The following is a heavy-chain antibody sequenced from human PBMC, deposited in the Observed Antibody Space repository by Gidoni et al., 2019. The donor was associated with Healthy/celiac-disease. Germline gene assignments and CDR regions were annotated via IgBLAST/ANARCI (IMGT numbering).Heavy chain of an antibody. V-gene: IGHV3-21*01. D-gene: IGHD2-2*01. J-gene: IGHJ3*02. Sequence: EVQLVESGGGLVKPGGSLRLSCAASGFTFRSYSMNLVRQAPGKGLEWVSSISRSSSYLYYADSGKGRITISRDNAKNPLYLQMNRLRAEDTAVYYWARDCSKTSCYRAFDIWGQGTIVTVSS. CDR2: ISRSSSYL. CDR3: ARDCSKTSCYRAFDI. CDR1: GFTFRSYS.